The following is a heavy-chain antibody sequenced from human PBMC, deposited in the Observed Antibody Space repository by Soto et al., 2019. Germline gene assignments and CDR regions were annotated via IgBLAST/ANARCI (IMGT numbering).Heavy chain of an antibody. V-gene: IGHV4-31*03. J-gene: IGHJ6*02. Sequence: QVRLEESGPGLVKPSETLSLICSVSGGSVNNANYFWNWIRHHPENGLEWIGYIYYSGSTRYNPSFKTRATLSIDTSKNQFSLRLNSVTGADTAVYFCARDADYVGSRGGMDVWGRGTTVTVSS. D-gene: IGHD4-17*01. CDR3: ARDADYVGSRGGMDV. CDR2: IYYSGST. CDR1: GGSVNNANYF.